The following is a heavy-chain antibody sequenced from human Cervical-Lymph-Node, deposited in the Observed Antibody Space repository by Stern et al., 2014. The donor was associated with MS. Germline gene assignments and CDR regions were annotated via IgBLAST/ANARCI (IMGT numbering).Heavy chain of an antibody. D-gene: IGHD3-22*01. J-gene: IGHJ4*02. Sequence: EDQLVESGGGLVQPGGSLRLSCAASGFTFSSYNMNWVRQAPGKGLEWVSYISSSSSTIYYADSVKGRFTISRDNAKNSLYLQMNSLRAEDTAVYYCARAEDYYDSSGYLGYYFDYWGQGTLVTVSS. CDR3: ARAEDYYDSSGYLGYYFDY. CDR1: GFTFSSYN. CDR2: ISSSSSTI. V-gene: IGHV3-48*01.